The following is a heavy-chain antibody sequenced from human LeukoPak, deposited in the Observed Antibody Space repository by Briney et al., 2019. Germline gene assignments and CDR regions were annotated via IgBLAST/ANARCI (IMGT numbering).Heavy chain of an antibody. CDR2: IIPFFDTA. D-gene: IGHD5-18*01. CDR3: ARSLYATIQLWSNYYYYYMDV. Sequence: SVKVSCKASGGTFSSYAISWVRQAPGQGREWMGGIIPFFDTANYAQKFQGRVMITTDESTRTAYMELSSLRSEDTAVYYWARSLYATIQLWSNYYYYYMDVWGKGTTVTVSS. J-gene: IGHJ6*03. V-gene: IGHV1-69*05. CDR1: GGTFSSYA.